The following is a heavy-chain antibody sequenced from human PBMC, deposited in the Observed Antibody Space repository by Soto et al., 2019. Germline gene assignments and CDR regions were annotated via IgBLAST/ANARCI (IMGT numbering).Heavy chain of an antibody. D-gene: IGHD4-17*01. CDR3: AATDPQDDYGDYGPMGGQVFDY. CDR1: GGTFSSYA. Sequence: QVQLVQSGAEVTKPGSSVKVSCKASGGTFSSYAISWVRQDPGQGLEWMGGIIPIFGTANYAQKFQGRVTITADESTSTAYTELSSLRSEDTAVYYCAATDPQDDYGDYGPMGGQVFDYWGQGTLVTVSS. CDR2: IIPIFGTA. J-gene: IGHJ4*02. V-gene: IGHV1-69*12.